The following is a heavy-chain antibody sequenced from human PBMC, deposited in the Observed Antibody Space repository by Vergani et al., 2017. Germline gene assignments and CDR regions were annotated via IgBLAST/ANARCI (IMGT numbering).Heavy chain of an antibody. V-gene: IGHV5-51*01. CDR1: GYSFTSYW. CDR2: IYPGDSDT. J-gene: IGHJ1*01. D-gene: IGHD2-15*01. Sequence: EVQLVQSGAEVKKPGESLKISCKGSGYSFTSYWIGWVRQMPGKGLEWMGIIYPGDSDTRYSPSFQGQVTISADKSISTAYLQWSSLRAEDTAVYYCAKEPSPRYCSGGSCYSFQHWGQGTLVTVSS. CDR3: AKEPSPRYCSGGSCYSFQH.